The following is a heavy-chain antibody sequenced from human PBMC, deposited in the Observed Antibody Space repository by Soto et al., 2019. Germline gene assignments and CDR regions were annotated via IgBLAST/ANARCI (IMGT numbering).Heavy chain of an antibody. CDR3: AREGFSYGYGYYYYNGMDV. J-gene: IGHJ6*02. V-gene: IGHV3-74*01. CDR1: EFTFSSYW. CDR2: INSDGSST. Sequence: EVQLVESGGGLVQPGGSLRLSCAASEFTFSSYWMHWVRQAPGKGLVWVSRINSDGSSTNYADSVKGRFTISRDNAXNXLIXQIDSLRAEDTAVYYCAREGFSYGYGYYYYNGMDVWGQGTTVTVSS. D-gene: IGHD5-18*01.